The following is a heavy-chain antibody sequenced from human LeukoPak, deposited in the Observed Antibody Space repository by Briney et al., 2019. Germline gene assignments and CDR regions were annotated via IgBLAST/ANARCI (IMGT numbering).Heavy chain of an antibody. V-gene: IGHV3-73*01. CDR2: IRSKANNYAT. CDR1: GFTFSGST. Sequence: GGSLRLSCAASGFTFSGSTMHWVRQASGKGLEWVGRIRSKANNYATAYATSVKGRFTISRDDSKNTLYLQMNSLKTEDTAVYYCTTESYGDYRSDYWGQGTLVTVSS. J-gene: IGHJ4*02. D-gene: IGHD4-17*01. CDR3: TTESYGDYRSDY.